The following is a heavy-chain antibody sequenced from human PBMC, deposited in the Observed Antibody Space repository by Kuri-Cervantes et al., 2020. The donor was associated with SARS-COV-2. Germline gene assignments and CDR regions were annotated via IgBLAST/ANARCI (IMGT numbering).Heavy chain of an antibody. J-gene: IGHJ4*02. CDR1: GFTFSSYA. CDR2: ISGSGGST. Sequence: GGSLRLSCAASGFTFSSYAMSWVRQAPGKGLEWVSAISGSGGSTYYADSVKGRFTISRDNSKNTLYLQMNSLRAEDTAVYYYARDGWGSGSGSYLDYWGQGTLVTVSS. CDR3: ARDGWGSGSGSYLDY. V-gene: IGHV3-23*01. D-gene: IGHD3-10*01.